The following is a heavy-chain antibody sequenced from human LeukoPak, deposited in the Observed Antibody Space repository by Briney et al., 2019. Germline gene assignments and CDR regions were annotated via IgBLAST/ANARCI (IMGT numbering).Heavy chain of an antibody. J-gene: IGHJ4*02. CDR1: GFTFSSYS. CDR2: ISSSSSYI. V-gene: IGHV3-21*01. D-gene: IGHD6-13*01. Sequence: GGSLRLSCAASGFTFSSYSMNWVRQAPGKGLEWVSSISSSSSYIYYADSVKGRFTISRDNAKNSLYLQMNSLRAEDTAVYYCATLPAQDSSSREYYFDYWGQGTLVTVSS. CDR3: ATLPAQDSSSREYYFDY.